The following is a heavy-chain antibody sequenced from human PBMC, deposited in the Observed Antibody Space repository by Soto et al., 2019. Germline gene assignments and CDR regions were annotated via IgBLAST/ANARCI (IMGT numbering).Heavy chain of an antibody. J-gene: IGHJ4*02. D-gene: IGHD6-13*01. CDR2: VSAYNDNT. CDR3: ARIPGYSCSWSHCSIDY. Sequence: ASAKVSCKASGYTFTGYYMHWLRQAPGQGREWLGWVSAYNDNTNYAQTLQGRVTMYTDTSTSTAYLELRNLRSDDTDVYYCARIPGYSCSWSHCSIDYWGQGTLVTVSS. V-gene: IGHV1-18*04. CDR1: GYTFTGYY.